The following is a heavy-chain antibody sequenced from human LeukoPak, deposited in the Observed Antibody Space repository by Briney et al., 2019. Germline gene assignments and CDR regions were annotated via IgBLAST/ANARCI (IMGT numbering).Heavy chain of an antibody. V-gene: IGHV3-21*01. J-gene: IGHJ6*02. D-gene: IGHD4-17*01. Sequence: PGGSLRLSCAASGFTFSSYNMNWVRQAPGKGLEWVSSISASSSYIYYADSLKGRFTISRDNAKNSLYLQMNSLRAEETAVYYCAREDVTTFPYYYGMDVWGQGTTVTVSS. CDR3: AREDVTTFPYYYGMDV. CDR1: GFTFSSYN. CDR2: ISASSSYI.